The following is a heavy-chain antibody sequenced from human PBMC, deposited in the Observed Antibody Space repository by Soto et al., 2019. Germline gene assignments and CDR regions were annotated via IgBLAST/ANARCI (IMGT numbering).Heavy chain of an antibody. D-gene: IGHD1-26*01. Sequence: SETLSLTCTVSGGSISSYYWSWIRQPPGKGLEWIGYIYYSGSTNYNPSLKSRVTISVDTSKNQFSLKLSSVTAADTAVYYCARDRYSGSYRTSLFDYWGQGTLVTVSS. CDR2: IYYSGST. CDR3: ARDRYSGSYRTSLFDY. J-gene: IGHJ4*02. CDR1: GGSISSYY. V-gene: IGHV4-59*12.